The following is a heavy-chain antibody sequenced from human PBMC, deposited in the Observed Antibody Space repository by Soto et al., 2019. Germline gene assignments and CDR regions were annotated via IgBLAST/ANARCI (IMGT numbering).Heavy chain of an antibody. V-gene: IGHV4-34*01. CDR3: ARGPKAITMVRGLILFDY. D-gene: IGHD3-10*01. CDR1: GGSFSGYY. CDR2: INHSGST. Sequence: PSETLSLTCAVYGGSFSGYYWSWIRQPPGKGLEWIGEINHSGSTNYNPSLKSRVTISVDTSKNQFSLKLSSVTAADTAVYYCARGPKAITMVRGLILFDYWGQGTLVTVSS. J-gene: IGHJ4*02.